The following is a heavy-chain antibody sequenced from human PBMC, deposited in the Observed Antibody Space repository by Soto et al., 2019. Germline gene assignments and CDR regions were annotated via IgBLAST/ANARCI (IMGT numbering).Heavy chain of an antibody. J-gene: IGHJ6*02. CDR2: ISAYNGNT. CDR3: ARYTQSCMDV. D-gene: IGHD2-2*02. Sequence: ASVKVSCKASGYTLTSYVIGWVRQAPGQGLEWMGWISAYNGNTNYAQKLQGRVTMTTDTSTSTAYMELRSLRSDNTAVYYCARYTQSCMDVWGQGTTVTVSS. V-gene: IGHV1-18*01. CDR1: GYTLTSYV.